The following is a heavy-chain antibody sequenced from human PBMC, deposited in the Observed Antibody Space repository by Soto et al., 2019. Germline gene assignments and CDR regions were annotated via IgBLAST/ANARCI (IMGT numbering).Heavy chain of an antibody. CDR1: GYTFTSYG. CDR3: ASGGSLPKSYYYYYMDV. D-gene: IGHD2-15*01. J-gene: IGHJ6*03. Sequence: ASVKVSCKASGYTFTSYGISWVRQAPGQGLEWMGWISAYNGNTNYAQKLQGRVTMTTDTSTSTAYMELRSLRSDDTAVYYCASGGSLPKSYYYYYMDVWGKGTTVTVSS. CDR2: ISAYNGNT. V-gene: IGHV1-18*01.